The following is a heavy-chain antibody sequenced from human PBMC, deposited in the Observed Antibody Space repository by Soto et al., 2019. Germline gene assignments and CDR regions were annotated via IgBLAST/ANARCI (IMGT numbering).Heavy chain of an antibody. D-gene: IGHD6-13*01. CDR2: IYHSGST. CDR1: GGSISSGGYS. V-gene: IGHV4-30-2*01. Sequence: SETLSLTCAVSGGSISSGGYSWSWIRQPPGKGLEWIGYIYHSGSTYYNPSLKSRVTISVDRSKNQFSLKLSSVTAADTAVYYCARDIAAAGADAFDIWGQGTMVTVSS. J-gene: IGHJ3*02. CDR3: ARDIAAAGADAFDI.